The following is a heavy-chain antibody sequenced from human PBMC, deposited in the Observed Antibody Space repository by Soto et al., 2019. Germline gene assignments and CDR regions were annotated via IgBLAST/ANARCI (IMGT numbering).Heavy chain of an antibody. V-gene: IGHV6-1*01. CDR3: ARVTYCSSTRCYYYYGMDV. Sequence: SQTLSLTCAISGDSVSSNSAAWNWIRQSPSRGLEWLGRTYYRSKWYNDYAVSVKSRITINPDTSKNQFSLQLNSVTPEDTAVYYCARVTYCSSTRCYYYYGMDVWGQGTTVTFSS. CDR1: GDSVSSNSAA. J-gene: IGHJ6*02. D-gene: IGHD2-2*01. CDR2: TYYRSKWYN.